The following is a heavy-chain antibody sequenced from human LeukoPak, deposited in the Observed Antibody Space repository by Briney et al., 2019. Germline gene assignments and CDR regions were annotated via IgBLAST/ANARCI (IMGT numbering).Heavy chain of an antibody. J-gene: IGHJ4*02. Sequence: GGSLRLSWEDSGFTFDDYGMSWVRQAPGKGLEWVCGINWDGGNTHCAESVRGRFTISRDNAKKSLFLQMSSLRAEDTALYYCARDVSSNWYSFNLWGQGTLVTVSS. D-gene: IGHD6-13*01. CDR1: GFTFDDYG. CDR2: INWDGGNT. V-gene: IGHV3-20*04. CDR3: ARDVSSNWYSFNL.